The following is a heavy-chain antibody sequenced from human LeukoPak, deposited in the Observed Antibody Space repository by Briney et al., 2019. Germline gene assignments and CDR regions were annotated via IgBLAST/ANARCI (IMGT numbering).Heavy chain of an antibody. CDR3: AQSLGSSNWIGNWFDP. CDR2: IYYTGRT. J-gene: IGHJ5*02. Sequence: SETLSLTCTVSGGSISSSGHSWGWIRQPPGKGLEWTGSIYYTGRTYYNTSLKSRVTISVDTSKNQFSLKLSSVTAADTAVYYCAQSLGSSNWIGNWFDPWGQGTLVTVSS. D-gene: IGHD6-13*01. V-gene: IGHV4-39*01. CDR1: GGSISSSGHS.